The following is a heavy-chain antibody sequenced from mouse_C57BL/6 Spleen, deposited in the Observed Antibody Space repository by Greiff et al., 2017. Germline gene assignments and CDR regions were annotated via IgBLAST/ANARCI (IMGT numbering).Heavy chain of an antibody. V-gene: IGHV1-62-2*01. J-gene: IGHJ4*01. CDR2: FYPGSGSI. D-gene: IGHD1-1*01. CDR1: GYTFTEYT. CDR3: AGHEEGTTVGYARDY. Sequence: VTLMESGAELVKPGASVKLSCKASGYTFTEYTIHWVKQRSGQGLAWLGWFYPGSGSIKYNEKFKDKATLTADKSSSTVYMELSRLTSEDSAVYFCAGHEEGTTVGYARDYWGQGTSVTVSS.